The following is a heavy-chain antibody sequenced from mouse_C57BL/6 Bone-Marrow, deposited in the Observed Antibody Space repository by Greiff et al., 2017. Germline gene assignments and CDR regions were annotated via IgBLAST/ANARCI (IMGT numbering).Heavy chain of an antibody. Sequence: VQLQQSGAELARPGASVKLSCKASGYTFTSYGISWVKQRTGQGLEWIGEIYPRSGNTYYNEKFKGKATLTAYKSSSTAYMELRSLTSEYSAVYFCARPLRSYAMDYWGQGTSVTVSS. CDR1: GYTFTSYG. V-gene: IGHV1-81*01. CDR3: ARPLRSYAMDY. CDR2: IYPRSGNT. J-gene: IGHJ4*01. D-gene: IGHD1-1*01.